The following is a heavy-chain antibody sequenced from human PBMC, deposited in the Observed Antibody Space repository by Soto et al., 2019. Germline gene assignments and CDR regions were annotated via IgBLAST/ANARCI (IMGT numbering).Heavy chain of an antibody. D-gene: IGHD2-2*01. CDR1: GFTFSSYG. J-gene: IGHJ4*02. CDR2: ISYDGSNK. V-gene: IGHV3-30*18. Sequence: PRLSCAASGFTFSSYGMHWVRLAPGKGLEWVALISYDGSNKYYADSVKGRFTISRDNSKNTLYLQMNSLRDEDTAVYYCAKDQFPYCSSSCSGVSDYWGQGTLVTVSS. CDR3: AKDQFPYCSSSCSGVSDY.